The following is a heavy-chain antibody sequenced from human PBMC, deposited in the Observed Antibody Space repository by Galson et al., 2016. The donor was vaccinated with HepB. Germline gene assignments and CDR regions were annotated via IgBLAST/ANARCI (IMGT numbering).Heavy chain of an antibody. D-gene: IGHD3-22*01. CDR3: ARGGVVDYSDGSDYLSTWYFDL. CDR1: GGSISSSNW. CDR2: IFHSGST. V-gene: IGHV4-4*02. J-gene: IGHJ2*01. Sequence: SETLSLTCAVSGGSISSSNWWSWVRQPPGKGLEWIGEIFHSGSTNYSPSLKSRVTISIDKSKSQFSLQLISVTAADTAVYYCARGGVVDYSDGSDYLSTWYFDLWGRGTLVTVSS.